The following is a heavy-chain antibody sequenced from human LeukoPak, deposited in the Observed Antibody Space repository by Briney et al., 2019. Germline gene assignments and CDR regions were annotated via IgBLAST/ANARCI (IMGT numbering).Heavy chain of an antibody. CDR3: AKDLAYGDYFDY. CDR1: GFTFSSYA. Sequence: GGSLRLSCAASGFTFSSYAMHWVRQAPGKGLEWVALISYDGSNKYYADSVKGRFTISRDNSKNTLYLQMNSLRAEDTAVYYCAKDLAYGDYFDYWGQGTLVTVSS. V-gene: IGHV3-30*04. D-gene: IGHD4-17*01. CDR2: ISYDGSNK. J-gene: IGHJ4*02.